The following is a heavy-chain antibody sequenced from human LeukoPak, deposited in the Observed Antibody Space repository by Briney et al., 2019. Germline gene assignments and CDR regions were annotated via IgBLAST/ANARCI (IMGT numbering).Heavy chain of an antibody. CDR2: ISGRGDTT. CDR3: AKDLRSYFGSGSYYTPLNY. J-gene: IGHJ4*02. CDR1: EFTLSTYA. V-gene: IGHV3-64*02. Sequence: GGSLRLSCAASEFTLSTYAMHWVRQAPGKGLEYVSAISGRGDTTYYVDSVKGRFTISRDNSKNTLYLQMNSLRAEDTAVYYCAKDLRSYFGSGSYYTPLNYWGQGTLVTVSS. D-gene: IGHD3-10*01.